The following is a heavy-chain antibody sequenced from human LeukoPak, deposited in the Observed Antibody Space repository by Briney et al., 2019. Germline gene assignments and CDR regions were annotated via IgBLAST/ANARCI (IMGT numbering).Heavy chain of an antibody. Sequence: PGGSLRLSCAASGFTFSSYWMHWVRQAPGKRLVWVSRINSDGSSTSYADSVKGRFTISRDNAKNTLYLQMNSLRAEDTAVYYCAGDYDFWSGSSGFDPWGQGTLVTVSS. J-gene: IGHJ5*02. CDR3: AGDYDFWSGSSGFDP. CDR2: INSDGSST. V-gene: IGHV3-74*01. D-gene: IGHD3-3*01. CDR1: GFTFSSYW.